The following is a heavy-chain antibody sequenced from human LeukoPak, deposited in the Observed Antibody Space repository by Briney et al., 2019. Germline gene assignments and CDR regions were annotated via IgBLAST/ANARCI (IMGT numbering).Heavy chain of an antibody. V-gene: IGHV3-21*04. J-gene: IGHJ6*03. D-gene: IGHD6-13*01. CDR2: ITSGGDYI. CDR3: AKEGYPPYYSYMDV. CDR1: GFTFNTFN. Sequence: GGSLRLSCAASGFTFNTFNMRWVRQAPGEGLEWVSSITSGGDYIYYADSVQGPFTTSRDNAKNSLYLQMNNLRAEDTALYYCAKEGYPPYYSYMDVWGKGTTVTVSS.